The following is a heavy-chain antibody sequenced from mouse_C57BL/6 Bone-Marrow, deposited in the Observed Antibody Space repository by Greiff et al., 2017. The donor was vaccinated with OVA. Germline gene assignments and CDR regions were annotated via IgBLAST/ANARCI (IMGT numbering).Heavy chain of an antibody. D-gene: IGHD2-3*01. CDR2: IDPSDSYT. CDR3: ACVFDGPYKGYYAMDY. CDR1: GYTFTSYW. Sequence: QVQLQQPGAELVKPGASVKLSCKASGYTFTSYWMQWVKQRPGQGLEWIGEIDPSDSYTNYNQKFKGKATLTVDTSSSTAYMQLSSLTSEDSAVYYWACVFDGPYKGYYAMDYWGQGTSVTVSS. J-gene: IGHJ4*01. V-gene: IGHV1-50*01.